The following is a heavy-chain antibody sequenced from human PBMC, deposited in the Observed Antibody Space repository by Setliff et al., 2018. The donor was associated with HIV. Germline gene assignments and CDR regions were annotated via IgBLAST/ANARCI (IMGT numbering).Heavy chain of an antibody. CDR2: INPYTRDT. J-gene: IGHJ4*01. CDR1: GYTFNNYY. Sequence: ASVKVSCKASGYTFNNYYIHWVRQAPGQGLEWMAWINPYTRDTNYAQKFQGRVTVTRDTSISTIYMELSGLRSDDTAVYYCAKEPSSCSAPRPSLCGYFDSWGQGTQVTVSS. V-gene: IGHV1-2*02. D-gene: IGHD2-21*01. CDR3: AKEPSSCSAPRPSLCGYFDS.